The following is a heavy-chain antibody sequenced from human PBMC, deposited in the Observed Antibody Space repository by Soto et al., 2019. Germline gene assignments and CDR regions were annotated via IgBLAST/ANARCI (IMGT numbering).Heavy chain of an antibody. CDR3: ARAPPPPPPRRPSRWFDP. Sequence: QVQLQESGPGLVKPSQTLSLTCTVSGGSISSGDYYWSWIRQPPGKGLEWIGYICYSGSTYYNPSLTSRVTITVDTSKNQFSLKLSSVTAADTAVYYWARAPPPPPPRRPSRWFDPWGQGTLVTVSS. CDR1: GGSISSGDYY. V-gene: IGHV4-30-4*01. CDR2: ICYSGST. J-gene: IGHJ5*02. D-gene: IGHD1-1*01.